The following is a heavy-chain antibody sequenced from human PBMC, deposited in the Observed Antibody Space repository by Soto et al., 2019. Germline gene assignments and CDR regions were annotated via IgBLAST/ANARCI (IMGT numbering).Heavy chain of an antibody. CDR2: LRGSGATT. CDR3: AMPPPTASNTYYYYYGLDA. Sequence: EVKLLESGGTLEQAAGCLTLSCAASGFTFSIHAMSWVRQAPGKGQEWVSALRGSGATTYYADSVKGRFTVSRDNSKSTLYLQINSLRAEDTAVYYCAMPPPTASNTYYYYYGLDAWGQGTAVTVSS. CDR1: GFTFSIHA. V-gene: IGHV3-23*01. J-gene: IGHJ6*02. D-gene: IGHD2-2*01.